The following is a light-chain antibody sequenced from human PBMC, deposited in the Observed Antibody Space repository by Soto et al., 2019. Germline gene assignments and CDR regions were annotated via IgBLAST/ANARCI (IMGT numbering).Light chain of an antibody. CDR1: QSVLHSSNNKNY. CDR2: WAS. J-gene: IGKJ1*01. Sequence: DIVMTQSPDSLAVSLGETATIDCKSSQSVLHSSNNKNYLAWFQQKSGQPPKLLIYWASTRESGVPDRFSGSGSETDFTLTISSLQAEDVAVYYCQQYYTNPQAFGQGTKVDIK. CDR3: QQYYTNPQA. V-gene: IGKV4-1*01.